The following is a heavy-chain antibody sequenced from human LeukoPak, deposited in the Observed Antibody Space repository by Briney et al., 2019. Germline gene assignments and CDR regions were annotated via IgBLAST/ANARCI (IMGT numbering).Heavy chain of an antibody. CDR1: GGSISSYY. J-gene: IGHJ4*02. V-gene: IGHV4-59*01. CDR3: ARGGDTATEFDY. Sequence: SETLSLTCTVSGGSISSYYWSWIRQPPGKGLEWIGYIYYSGSTNYNPSLKSRVTISVDTSKNQFSLKLSSVTAADTAVYYCARGGDTATEFDYWGQGTLVTVSS. CDR2: IYYSGST. D-gene: IGHD5-18*01.